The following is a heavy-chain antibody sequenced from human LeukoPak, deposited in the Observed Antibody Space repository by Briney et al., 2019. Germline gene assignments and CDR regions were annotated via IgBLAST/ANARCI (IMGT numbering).Heavy chain of an antibody. CDR2: IYYSGST. CDR1: GGSISSYY. Sequence: SETLSLTCTVSGGSISSYYWSWIRQPPGKGLEWIGYIYYSGSTNYNPSLKSRVTISVDTSKNQFSLKLSSVTAADTAVYYCARSVTPRYVRVAYWGQGTLVTVSS. D-gene: IGHD3-10*02. J-gene: IGHJ4*02. V-gene: IGHV4-59*01. CDR3: ARSVTPRYVRVAY.